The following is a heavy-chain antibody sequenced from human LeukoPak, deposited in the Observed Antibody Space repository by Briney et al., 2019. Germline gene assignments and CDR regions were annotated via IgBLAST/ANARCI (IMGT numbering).Heavy chain of an antibody. J-gene: IGHJ3*02. D-gene: IGHD3-22*01. CDR2: INPNSGGT. CDR3: ARGGYYDSSGHDAFDI. Sequence: GASVKVSCKASGYTFTGYYMHWVRQAPGQGLEWMGWINPNSGGTNYAQKFQGWVTITRDTSISTAYMELSRLRSDDTAVYYCARGGYYDSSGHDAFDIWGQGTMVTVSS. CDR1: GYTFTGYY. V-gene: IGHV1-2*04.